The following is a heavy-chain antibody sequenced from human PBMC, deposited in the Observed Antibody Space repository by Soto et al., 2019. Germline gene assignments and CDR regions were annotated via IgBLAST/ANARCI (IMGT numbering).Heavy chain of an antibody. D-gene: IGHD3-22*01. V-gene: IGHV3-7*02. CDR1: GFTFSSYW. CDR3: AKPPNYYDSSGYYDY. Sequence: SGGSLRLSCAASGFTFSSYWMSWVRQAPGKGLEWVANIKQDGSEKYYVDSVKGRFTISRDNAKNTLYLQMNSLRAEDTAVYYCAKPPNYYDSSGYYDYWGQGTLVTVSS. J-gene: IGHJ4*02. CDR2: IKQDGSEK.